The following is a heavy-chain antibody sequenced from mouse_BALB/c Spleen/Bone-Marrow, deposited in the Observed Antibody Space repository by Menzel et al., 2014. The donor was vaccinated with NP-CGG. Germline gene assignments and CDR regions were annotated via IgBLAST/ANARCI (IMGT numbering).Heavy chain of an antibody. V-gene: IGHV3-1*02. Sequence: VQLKESGPDLVKPSQSLSLTCTVTGYSITSGYSCHWIRQFPGNKLEWMDYIHYSGSTNYNPSLKSRISITRDTSKNQFFLQLNSVTTEDTATYYCASLYRYNYWGQGTTLTVSS. J-gene: IGHJ2*01. CDR2: IHYSGST. CDR1: GYSITSGYS. D-gene: IGHD2-14*01. CDR3: ASLYRYNY.